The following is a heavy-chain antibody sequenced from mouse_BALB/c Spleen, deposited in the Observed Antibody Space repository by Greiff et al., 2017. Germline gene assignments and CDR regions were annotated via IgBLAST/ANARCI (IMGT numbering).Heavy chain of an antibody. V-gene: IGHV3-8*02. CDR3: ARGGDYAMDY. CDR2: ISYSGST. CDR1: GDSITSCY. J-gene: IGHJ4*01. Sequence: VQLKESGPSLVKPSQTLSLTCSVTGDSITSCYWNWIRKFPGNKLEYMGYISYSGSTYYNPSLKSRISITRDTSKNQYYLQLNSVTTEDTATYYCARGGDYAMDYWGQGTSVTVSS.